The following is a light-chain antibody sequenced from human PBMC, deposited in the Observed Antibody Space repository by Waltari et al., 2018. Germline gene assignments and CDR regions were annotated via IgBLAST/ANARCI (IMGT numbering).Light chain of an antibody. Sequence: IVLTQSPGTLSLSPGERATLSCRASQSVGRSLAWYQQKPGPAPRLVIYGASSRATGIPDRFSGSGSGTDFSLTISRLEPEDFAVYYCQHYVRLPATFGQGTKVEIK. CDR1: QSVGRS. CDR2: GAS. V-gene: IGKV3-20*01. CDR3: QHYVRLPAT. J-gene: IGKJ1*01.